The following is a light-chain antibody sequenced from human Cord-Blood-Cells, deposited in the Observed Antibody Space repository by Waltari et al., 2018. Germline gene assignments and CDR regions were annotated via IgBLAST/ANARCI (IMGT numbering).Light chain of an antibody. V-gene: IGKV1-39*01. J-gene: IGKJ1*01. CDR3: QQSYSTPRT. Sequence: DTQMTQSPSSLAACVGDRVTITCRASQSISSYINWYHQKPGKAPKLLIYAASSLQSGVPSRFSGSGSGTDFTLTISSLQPEDFATYYCQQSYSTPRTFGQGTKVEIK. CDR1: QSISSY. CDR2: AAS.